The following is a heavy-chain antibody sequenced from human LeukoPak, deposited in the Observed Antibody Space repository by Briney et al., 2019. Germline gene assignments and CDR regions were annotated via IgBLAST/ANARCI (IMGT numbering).Heavy chain of an antibody. V-gene: IGHV4-59*13. Sequence: SETLSLTCSVSGGPISGYYWSWIRQPPGKGLVWIAYVSYSGNTNYTPSLKKRVAISVVTWKNRFSLPFRSVTAPNTAFYYCARAGRFTSGRSYFFDNWGQGTLVTVS. CDR2: VSYSGNT. D-gene: IGHD3-3*01. CDR3: ARAGRFTSGRSYFFDN. J-gene: IGHJ4*02. CDR1: GGPISGYY.